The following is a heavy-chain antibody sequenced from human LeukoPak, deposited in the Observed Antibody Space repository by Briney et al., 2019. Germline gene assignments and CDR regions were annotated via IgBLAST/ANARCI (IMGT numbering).Heavy chain of an antibody. CDR3: AKDGKAAAPDYYYYYMDV. V-gene: IGHV3-30*04. D-gene: IGHD6-13*01. CDR1: GFTFSSYA. CDR2: ISHDGNDK. Sequence: GGSLRLSCAASGFTFSSYAIHWVRQAPGKGLEWMAIISHDGNDKYYGDSVKGRFTISRDNSKNTLYLQMNSLRAEDTAVYYCAKDGKAAAPDYYYYYMDVWGKGTTVTISS. J-gene: IGHJ6*03.